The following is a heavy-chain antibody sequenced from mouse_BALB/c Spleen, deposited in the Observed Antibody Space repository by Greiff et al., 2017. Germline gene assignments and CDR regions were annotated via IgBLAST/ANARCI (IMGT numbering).Heavy chain of an antibody. CDR2: ISSGGGST. Sequence: EVLWVESGGGLVKPGGSLKLSCAASGFAFSSYDMSWVRQTPEKRLEWVAYISSGGGSTYYPDTVKGRFTISRDNAKNTLYLQMSSLKSEDTAMYYCARHSSYGNYDYYALDYWGQGTSVTVAS. CDR1: GFAFSSYD. V-gene: IGHV5-12-1*01. J-gene: IGHJ4*01. D-gene: IGHD2-1*01. CDR3: ARHSSYGNYDYYALDY.